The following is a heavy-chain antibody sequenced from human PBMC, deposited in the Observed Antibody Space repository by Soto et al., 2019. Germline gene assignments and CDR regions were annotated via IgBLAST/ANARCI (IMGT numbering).Heavy chain of an antibody. CDR3: ARDKITGLFDY. CDR2: INHSGST. V-gene: IGHV4-34*01. Sequence: QVQLQQWGAGLLKPSETLSLTCAVYGGSFSVYYWTWIRQPPGPGLEWIGEINHSGSTNYNPSLKXXVTISVDTSKNQFSLKLTSVTAADTAVYYCARDKITGLFDYWGQGTLVTVSS. CDR1: GGSFSVYY. D-gene: IGHD2-8*02. J-gene: IGHJ4*02.